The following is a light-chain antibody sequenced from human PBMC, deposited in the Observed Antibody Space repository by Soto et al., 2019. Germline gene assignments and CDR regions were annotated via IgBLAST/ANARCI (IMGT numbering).Light chain of an antibody. CDR1: QRVSSN. J-gene: IGKJ2*01. CDR3: QQYNDWPRA. V-gene: IGKV3-15*01. CDR2: GAS. Sequence: EIVMTQSPVTLSVSPGERAALSCRASQRVSSNLAWYQQKPGQAPRLLIYGASTRATGIPARFSGSGSGTVFTLTISRLQSEDFAVYCCQQYNDWPRAFGQGTKLEIK.